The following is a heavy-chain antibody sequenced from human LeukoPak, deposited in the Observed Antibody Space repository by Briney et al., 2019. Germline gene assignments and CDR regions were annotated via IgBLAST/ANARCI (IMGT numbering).Heavy chain of an antibody. CDR2: IYYSGST. Sequence: PSETLSLTCTVSGGSISSSSYYWGWIRQPPGKGLEWIGSIYYSGSTNYNPPLKSRVTISVDTSKNQFSLKLSSVTAADTAVYYCAREIGYSTGFRYWGQGTLVTVSS. CDR1: GGSISSSSYY. J-gene: IGHJ4*02. CDR3: AREIGYSTGFRY. D-gene: IGHD4-11*01. V-gene: IGHV4-39*07.